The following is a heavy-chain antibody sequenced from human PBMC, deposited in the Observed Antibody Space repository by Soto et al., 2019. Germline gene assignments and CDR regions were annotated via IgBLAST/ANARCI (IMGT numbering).Heavy chain of an antibody. CDR2: ISGSGGST. V-gene: IGHV3-23*01. CDR3: ATRAYYYDSSAYFDY. D-gene: IGHD3-22*01. Sequence: GGSLRLSCAASGFTFSSYAMSWVRQAPGKGLEWVSAISGSGGSTYYADSVKGRFTISRDNSKNTLYLQMNSLRAEDTAVYYCATRAYYYDSSAYFDYWGQGTLVTVSS. CDR1: GFTFSSYA. J-gene: IGHJ4*02.